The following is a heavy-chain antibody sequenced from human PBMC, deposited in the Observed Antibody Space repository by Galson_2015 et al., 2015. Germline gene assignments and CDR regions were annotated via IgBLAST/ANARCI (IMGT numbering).Heavy chain of an antibody. CDR1: GYSFTSYW. J-gene: IGHJ4*02. V-gene: IGHV5-51*01. CDR2: IYPGDSDT. CDR3: ARLLFRSTKQIFRYFDY. D-gene: IGHD2-2*01. Sequence: QSGAEVKKPGESLKISCKGSGYSFTSYWIGWVRQMPGKGLEWMGIIYPGDSDTRYSPSFQGQVTISADKSISTAYLQWSSLKASDTAMYYCARLLFRSTKQIFRYFDYWGQGTLVTVSS.